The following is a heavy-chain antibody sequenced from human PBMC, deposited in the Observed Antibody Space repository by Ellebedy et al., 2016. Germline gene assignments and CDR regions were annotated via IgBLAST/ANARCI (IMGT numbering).Heavy chain of an antibody. J-gene: IGHJ4*02. V-gene: IGHV2-5*01. D-gene: IGHD4-17*01. Sequence: SGPTLVKPTQTLTLTCTFSGFSLTTSAVVVGWVRQPPGRAPEWLAFIYGHDDKRYSPSLRSRLTITKDASKNQVVLTMTNMDPVDTATYYCAHRTTVTSVDYWGRGTLVTVSS. CDR3: AHRTTVTSVDY. CDR1: GFSLTTSAVV. CDR2: IYGHDDK.